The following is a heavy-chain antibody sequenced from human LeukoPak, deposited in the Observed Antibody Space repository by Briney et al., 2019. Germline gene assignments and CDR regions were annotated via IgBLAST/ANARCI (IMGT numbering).Heavy chain of an antibody. D-gene: IGHD6-13*01. Sequence: ASVKVSCKASGYTFTNYYIHWVRQAPGQGLEWMGIINPGGRSTSYAQKFQGRVTMTEDTSTDTAYMELSSLRSEDTAVYYYATGPSSSWAEIDYWGQGTLVTASS. CDR3: ATGPSSSWAEIDY. J-gene: IGHJ4*02. CDR1: GYTFTNYY. CDR2: INPGGRST. V-gene: IGHV1-46*01.